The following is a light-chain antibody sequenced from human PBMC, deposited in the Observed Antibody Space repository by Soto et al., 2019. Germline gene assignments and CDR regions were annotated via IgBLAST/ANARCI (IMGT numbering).Light chain of an antibody. Sequence: EMVLTQSPGTLSLSPGERATLSCRASQSVSSSYLAWHQQKPGQAPRLLIYGASSRAPGIPDRFSGSGSGTDFTLTISRLEPEDFAVYYCQQYGRSPRTFGQGTKVDIK. CDR3: QQYGRSPRT. CDR2: GAS. V-gene: IGKV3-20*01. CDR1: QSVSSSY. J-gene: IGKJ1*01.